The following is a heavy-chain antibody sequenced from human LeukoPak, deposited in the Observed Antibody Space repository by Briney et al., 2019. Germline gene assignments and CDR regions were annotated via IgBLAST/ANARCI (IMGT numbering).Heavy chain of an antibody. CDR3: ARVAGRAVTTFYYYYMDV. J-gene: IGHJ6*03. V-gene: IGHV3-9*01. Sequence: PGGSLRLSCAASGFTFDDYAMHWVRQAPGKGLEWVSGISWNSGSIGYADSVKGRFTISRDNAKNSPYLQMNSLRAEDTAVYYCARVAGRAVTTFYYYYMDVWGKGTTVTVSS. CDR1: GFTFDDYA. D-gene: IGHD4-17*01. CDR2: ISWNSGSI.